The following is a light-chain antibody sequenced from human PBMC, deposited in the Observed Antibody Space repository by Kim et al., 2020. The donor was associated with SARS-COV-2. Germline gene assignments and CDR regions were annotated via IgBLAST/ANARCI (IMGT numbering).Light chain of an antibody. Sequence: EIVMTQSPATLSVSPGERGTLSCRASQSVGSNLAWYQQKPGQAPRLLIYGASTRANGIPARFSGSGSGTEFTLTIGSLQSEDFAVYYCQQYNNWPRTFGQGTKVDIK. CDR2: GAS. CDR1: QSVGSN. J-gene: IGKJ1*01. V-gene: IGKV3-15*01. CDR3: QQYNNWPRT.